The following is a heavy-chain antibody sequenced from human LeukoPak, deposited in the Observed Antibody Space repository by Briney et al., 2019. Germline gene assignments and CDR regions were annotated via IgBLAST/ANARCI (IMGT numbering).Heavy chain of an antibody. J-gene: IGHJ3*02. CDR1: GFTFSSYW. V-gene: IGHV3-74*01. CDR3: AREGYCSSTSCYDAFDI. CDR2: INRDGSST. D-gene: IGHD2-2*01. Sequence: GSLRLSCAASGFTFSSYWMHWVRQAPVKGLVWVSRINRDGSSTSYADSAKGRFTISRDNAKNTLYLQMNSLRAEDTAVYYCAREGYCSSTSCYDAFDIWGQGTMVTVSS.